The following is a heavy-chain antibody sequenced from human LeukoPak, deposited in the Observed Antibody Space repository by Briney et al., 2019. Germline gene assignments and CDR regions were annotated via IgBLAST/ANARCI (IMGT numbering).Heavy chain of an antibody. V-gene: IGHV6-1*01. CDR2: TYYRSKWYN. J-gene: IGHJ5*02. Sequence: SQTLSLTCAISGDSVSSNSAAWNWIRQSPSRGLEWLGRTYYRSKWYNDYAVSVKSRITINPDTSKNQFSLQLNPVTPEDTAVYYCARGYSSSWYTGNWFDPWGQGTLVTVSS. CDR1: GDSVSSNSAA. CDR3: ARGYSSSWYTGNWFDP. D-gene: IGHD6-13*01.